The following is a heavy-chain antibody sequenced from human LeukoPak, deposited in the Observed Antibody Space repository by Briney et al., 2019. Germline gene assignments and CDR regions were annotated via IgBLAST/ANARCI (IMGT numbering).Heavy chain of an antibody. D-gene: IGHD6-19*01. CDR1: GYTFTSYD. CDR3: ARRLSGGWDDTFDY. CDR2: MNPNSGNT. Sequence: ASVKVSCKASGYTFTSYDINWVRQATGQGLEWMGWMNPNSGNTGYAQKFQGRATMTRNTSISTAYMELSSLRSEDTAVYYCARRLSGGWDDTFDYWGQGTLVTVSS. V-gene: IGHV1-8*01. J-gene: IGHJ4*02.